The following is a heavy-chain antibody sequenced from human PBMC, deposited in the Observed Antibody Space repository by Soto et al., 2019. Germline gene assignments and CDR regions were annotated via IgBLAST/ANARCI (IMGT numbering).Heavy chain of an antibody. CDR1: GYTFTSYY. D-gene: IGHD3-3*01. CDR3: ARDPVYYDFWSGSISANSPKYYFDY. V-gene: IGHV1-46*01. CDR2: INPSGGST. J-gene: IGHJ4*02. Sequence: GASVKVSCKASGYTFTSYYMHWVRQAPGQGLEWMGIINPSGGSTSYAQKFQGRVTMTRDTSTSTVYMELSSLRSEDTAVYYCARDPVYYDFWSGSISANSPKYYFDYWGQGTLLTVSS.